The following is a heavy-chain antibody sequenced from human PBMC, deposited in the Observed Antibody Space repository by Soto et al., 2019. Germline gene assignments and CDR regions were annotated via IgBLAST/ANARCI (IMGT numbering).Heavy chain of an antibody. Sequence: ASVKVSCKASGYIFTTYSMHWVRQAPGQRLEWMGIINPSGGSTSYAQKIQDRVTMTRDTSTSTVYMELRSLRSDDTAVYYCAREDYILPGGYFDYWGQGTLVTVSS. V-gene: IGHV1-46*01. CDR2: INPSGGST. CDR3: AREDYILPGGYFDY. J-gene: IGHJ4*02. CDR1: GYIFTTYS. D-gene: IGHD4-4*01.